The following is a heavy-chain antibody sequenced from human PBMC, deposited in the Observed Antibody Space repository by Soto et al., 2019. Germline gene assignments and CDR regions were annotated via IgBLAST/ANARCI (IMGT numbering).Heavy chain of an antibody. D-gene: IGHD1-26*01. CDR3: ARGNYYASNFDY. J-gene: IGHJ4*02. V-gene: IGHV4-30-2*01. CDR2: IYHSGST. CDR1: GGSISSGGYS. Sequence: LSLTCAVSGGSISSGGYSWSWIRQPPGKGLEWIGYIYHSGSTYYNPSLKSRVTISVDRSKNQFSLKLSSVTAADTAVYYCARGNYYASNFDYWGQGTLVTVSS.